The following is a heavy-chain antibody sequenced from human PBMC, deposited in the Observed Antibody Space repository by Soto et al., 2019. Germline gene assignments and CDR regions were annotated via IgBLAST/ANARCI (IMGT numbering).Heavy chain of an antibody. D-gene: IGHD3-22*01. CDR2: INPNSGGT. J-gene: IGHJ4*02. Sequence: ASVKVSCKASGYTFTGYYMHWVRQAPGQGLEWMGWINPNSGGTNYAQKCQGWVTMTRDTSISTAYMELSRLRSDDTAVYYCARDGGRLTYYYDSSGYYYFDYWGQGTLVTVSS. CDR1: GYTFTGYY. V-gene: IGHV1-2*04. CDR3: ARDGGRLTYYYDSSGYYYFDY.